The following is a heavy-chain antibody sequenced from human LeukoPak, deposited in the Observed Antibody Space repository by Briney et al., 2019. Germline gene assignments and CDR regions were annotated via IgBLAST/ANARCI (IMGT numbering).Heavy chain of an antibody. J-gene: IGHJ4*02. CDR3: ARDRGITMIVVAPFDY. Sequence: SVKVSCKASGGTFSSYAISWVRQAPGQGLEWMGRIIPILGIANYAQKFQGRVTITADKSTSTAYMELSSLRSEDTGVYYCARDRGITMIVVAPFDYWGQGTLVTVSS. CDR2: IIPILGIA. V-gene: IGHV1-69*04. CDR1: GGTFSSYA. D-gene: IGHD3-22*01.